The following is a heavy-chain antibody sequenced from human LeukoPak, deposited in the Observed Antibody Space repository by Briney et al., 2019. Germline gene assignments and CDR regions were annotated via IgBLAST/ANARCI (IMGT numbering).Heavy chain of an antibody. D-gene: IGHD3-10*01. V-gene: IGHV3-64D*06. CDR3: VKDSSSGSYFDY. Sequence: GGFLRLSCSASGFTFSRYAMHWVRQAPGKGLEYVSAISSNGGSTYYADSVKGRFTISRDNSRDTLHLQMSSLRVEDTAVYYCVKDSSSGSYFDYWGQGTLVTVSS. J-gene: IGHJ4*02. CDR2: ISSNGGST. CDR1: GFTFSRYA.